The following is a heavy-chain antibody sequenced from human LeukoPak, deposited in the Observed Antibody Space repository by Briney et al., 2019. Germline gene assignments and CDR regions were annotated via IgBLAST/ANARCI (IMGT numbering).Heavy chain of an antibody. CDR1: GFTFDDYA. CDR3: GAGTGSSDY. D-gene: IGHD1-1*01. Sequence: TGGSLRLSCAASGFTFDDYAMHWVRQAPGKGLEWVSLISGDGGSTYYADSVRGRFTISRDNAKNSLYLQMNSLRAEDTAVYYCGAGTGSSDYWGQGTLVTVSS. CDR2: ISGDGGST. J-gene: IGHJ4*02. V-gene: IGHV3-43*02.